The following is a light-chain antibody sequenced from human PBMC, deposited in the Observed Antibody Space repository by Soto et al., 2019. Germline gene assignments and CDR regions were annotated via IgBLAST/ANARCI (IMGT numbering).Light chain of an antibody. CDR1: QGIRHY. V-gene: IGKV1-6*01. CDR2: AAS. J-gene: IGKJ4*01. CDR3: LQDYYSPLT. Sequence: AIQMTQSPSSLSASVGDRVTITCRASQGIRHYLGWYQQKPGKAPKLLIYAASSLQSGVPSRFSGNGSGTDFTLTISSLQPEDFASYYCLQDYYSPLTFGGGTKVEIK.